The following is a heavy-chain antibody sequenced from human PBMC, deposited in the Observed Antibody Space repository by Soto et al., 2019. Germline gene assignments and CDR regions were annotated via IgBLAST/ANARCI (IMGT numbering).Heavy chain of an antibody. D-gene: IGHD3-16*02. CDR3: ARVFMITFGGVIVSWFDP. V-gene: IGHV1-8*01. CDR2: MNPNSGNT. J-gene: IGHJ5*02. Sequence: ASVKVSCKASGYTFTSYDIYWVRQATGQGLEWMGWMNPNSGNTGYAQKFQGRVTMTRNTSISTAYMELSSLRSEDTAVYYCARVFMITFGGVIVSWFDPWGQGTLVTVSS. CDR1: GYTFTSYD.